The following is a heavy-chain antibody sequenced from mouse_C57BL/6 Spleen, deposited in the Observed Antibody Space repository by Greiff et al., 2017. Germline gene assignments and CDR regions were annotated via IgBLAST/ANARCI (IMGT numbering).Heavy chain of an antibody. D-gene: IGHD2-2*01. V-gene: IGHV3-5*01. Sequence: EVKLQESGPGLVKPSQTVFLTCTVTGISITTGNYRWSWIRQFPGNKLEWIGYIYYSGTITYNPSLTSRTTITTDTPKNQFFLEMNFLTVEDTATYYCSRGLALFDYWGQGTTLTVSA. CDR2: IYYSGTI. CDR3: SRGLALFDY. CDR1: GISITTGNYR. J-gene: IGHJ2*01.